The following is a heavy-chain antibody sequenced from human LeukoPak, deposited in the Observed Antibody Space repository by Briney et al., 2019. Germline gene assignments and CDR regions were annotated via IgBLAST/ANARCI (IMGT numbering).Heavy chain of an antibody. D-gene: IGHD2-21*01. CDR3: ARARPSMWTDY. Sequence: PGGSLRLSCAASGFTFSSYAMYWVRQAPGKGLEWVAVISYDGSDKFYADSVKGRFTISRDSSKNTLYLQMNSLRPEDTAEYYCARARPSMWTDYWGQGTLVTVSS. V-gene: IGHV3-30*04. CDR1: GFTFSSYA. J-gene: IGHJ4*02. CDR2: ISYDGSDK.